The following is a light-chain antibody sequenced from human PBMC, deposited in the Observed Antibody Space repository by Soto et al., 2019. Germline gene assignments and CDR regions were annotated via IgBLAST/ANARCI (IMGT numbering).Light chain of an antibody. CDR1: QSVSTNN. CDR2: GAS. V-gene: IGKV3-20*01. J-gene: IGKJ5*01. Sequence: IVLTQSPGTLSSSPGEGATLSCRASQSVSTNNLAWYQQRPGQAPRLLIYGASRRATGIPDRFSGSGSGTDFTLTSSRLEPEDLAVYYCQQYNNWPSFGQGTRLEIK. CDR3: QQYNNWPS.